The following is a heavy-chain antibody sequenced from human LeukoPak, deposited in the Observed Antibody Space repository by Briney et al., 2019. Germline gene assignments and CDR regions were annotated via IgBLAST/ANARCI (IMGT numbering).Heavy chain of an antibody. CDR2: IYHSGST. D-gene: IGHD3-22*01. CDR3: ARGDYDSSGSHNWFDP. CDR1: GGSISSGGYS. J-gene: IGHJ5*02. V-gene: IGHV4-30-2*01. Sequence: PQTLSLTCAVSGGSISSGGYSWSWIRQPPGKGLEWIGYIYHSGSTYYNPSLKSRVTISVDRSKNQFSLTLSSVTAADMAVYYCARGDYDSSGSHNWFDPWGQGTLVTVSS.